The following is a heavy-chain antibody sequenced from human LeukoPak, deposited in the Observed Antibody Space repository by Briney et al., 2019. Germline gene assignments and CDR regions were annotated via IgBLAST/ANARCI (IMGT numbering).Heavy chain of an antibody. D-gene: IGHD6-13*01. V-gene: IGHV4-34*01. CDR1: GGSFSGYY. CDR2: INHSGST. J-gene: IGHJ6*03. Sequence: SETLSLTCAVYGGSFSGYYWSWIRQPPGKGLEWIGEINHSGSTNYNPSLKSRVTISVDTSKNQSSLKLSSVTAADTAVYYCARGSSWYHPAYYYYYYMDVWGKGTTVTVSS. CDR3: ARGSSWYHPAYYYYYYMDV.